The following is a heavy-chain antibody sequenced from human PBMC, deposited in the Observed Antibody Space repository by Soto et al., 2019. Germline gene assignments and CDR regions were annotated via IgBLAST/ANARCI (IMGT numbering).Heavy chain of an antibody. CDR1: GYTFTSYV. V-gene: IGHV1-18*04. J-gene: IGHJ5*01. D-gene: IGHD4-17*01. CDR2: ISAYNGNT. Sequence: GASVKVSCKASGYTFTSYVISLLRQAPGQGLEWMGRISAYNGNTNYAQKLQGRVTMTTDTSTSTAYMELRSLRSDDTAVYYCARVSTVPNWFDPWGQGTTVTSPQ. CDR3: ARVSTVPNWFDP.